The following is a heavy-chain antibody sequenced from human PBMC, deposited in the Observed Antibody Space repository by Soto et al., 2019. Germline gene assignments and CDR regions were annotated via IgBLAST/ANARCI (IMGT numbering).Heavy chain of an antibody. CDR1: GFTFSSYS. CDR2: ISSSSSYI. D-gene: IGHD6-13*01. V-gene: IGHV3-21*01. J-gene: IGHJ6*02. CDR3: ASDGSSSSWPHYYYYYGMDV. Sequence: EVQLVESGGGLVKPGGSLRLSCAASGFTFSSYSMNWVRQAPGKGLEWVSSISSSSSYIYYADSVKGRFTISRDNAKNSLYLQMNSLRAEDAAVYYCASDGSSSSWPHYYYYYGMDVWGQGTTVTVSS.